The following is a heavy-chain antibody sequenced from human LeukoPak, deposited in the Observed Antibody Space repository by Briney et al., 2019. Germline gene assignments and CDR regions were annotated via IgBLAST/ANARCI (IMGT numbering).Heavy chain of an antibody. Sequence: GGSLRLSCAASGFTFDDYAMHWVRQAPGKGLERVSGISWNSGSIGYADSVKGRFTISRDNAKNSLYLQMNSLRAEDTALYYCAKDIGIAARPGAFDIWGQGTMVTVSS. CDR2: ISWNSGSI. J-gene: IGHJ3*02. CDR1: GFTFDDYA. D-gene: IGHD6-6*01. CDR3: AKDIGIAARPGAFDI. V-gene: IGHV3-9*01.